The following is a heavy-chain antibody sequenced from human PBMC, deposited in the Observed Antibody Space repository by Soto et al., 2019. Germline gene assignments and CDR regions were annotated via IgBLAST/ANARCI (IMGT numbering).Heavy chain of an antibody. CDR3: ARDRYVGVAGRLYGMDV. V-gene: IGHV1-46*01. D-gene: IGHD2-15*01. CDR1: GYTFTSYY. Sequence: ASVKVFCKASGYTFTSYYMHWVRQAPGQGFEGMGIINPSVGTTKYAQQLQGRVTMTRDTSTSTVYLELSSLRSEDTAASPCARDRYVGVAGRLYGMDVWGQGTTVTVSS. J-gene: IGHJ6*02. CDR2: INPSVGTT.